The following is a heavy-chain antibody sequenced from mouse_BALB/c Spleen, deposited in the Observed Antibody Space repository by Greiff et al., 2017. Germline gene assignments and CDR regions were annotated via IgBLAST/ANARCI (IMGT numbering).Heavy chain of an antibody. CDR1: GFTFTDYY. Sequence: EVKLQESGGGLVQPGGSLRLSCATSGFTFTDYYMSWVRQPPGKALEWLGFIRNKANGYTTEYSASVKGRFTISRDNSQSILYLQMNTLRAEDSATYYCARDKGVVYYFDYWGQGTTLTVSS. CDR2: IRNKANGYTT. V-gene: IGHV7-3*02. J-gene: IGHJ2*01. CDR3: ARDKGVVYYFDY. D-gene: IGHD1-1*02.